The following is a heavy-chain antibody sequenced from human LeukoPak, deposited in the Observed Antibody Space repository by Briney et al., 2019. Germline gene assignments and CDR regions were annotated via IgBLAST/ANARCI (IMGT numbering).Heavy chain of an antibody. CDR2: ISGTGGST. CDR3: AKRDHYYYDSGSYYFFDY. CDR1: GFTFSSYA. Sequence: GGSLRLSCAASGFTFSSYAMSWVRQAPGKGLEGVSAISGTGGSTYYADSVQGRFTISRDNSKKTLYLQVNSLRAEDTAVYYCAKRDHYYYDSGSYYFFDYWGQGALVTVSS. J-gene: IGHJ4*02. V-gene: IGHV3-23*01. D-gene: IGHD3-10*01.